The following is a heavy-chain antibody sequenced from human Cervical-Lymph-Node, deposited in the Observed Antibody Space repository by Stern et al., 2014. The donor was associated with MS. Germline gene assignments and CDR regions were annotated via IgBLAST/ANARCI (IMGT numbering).Heavy chain of an antibody. V-gene: IGHV4-59*08. CDR3: ARGYTTSSGRPDY. CDR1: GGSTSSYY. Sequence: VQLEESGPGLVKPSETLSLTCTVSGGSTSSYYWSWIRQPPGKGLEWIGYISSRGGTKYNPSLKSRVTISVDTSKTQFPLNLSSVTAADTAVYYCARGYTTSSGRPDYWGQGTLVTVSS. CDR2: ISSRGGT. D-gene: IGHD6-6*01. J-gene: IGHJ4*02.